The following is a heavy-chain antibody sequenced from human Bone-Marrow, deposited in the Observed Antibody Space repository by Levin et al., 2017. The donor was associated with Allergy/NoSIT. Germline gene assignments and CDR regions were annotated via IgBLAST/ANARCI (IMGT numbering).Heavy chain of an antibody. CDR2: ISGSGSLI. D-gene: IGHD2-15*01. CDR3: ARALVAAVSDF. V-gene: IGHV3-48*03. CDR1: GFSFRSHE. Sequence: LSLTCAASGFSFRSHEMNWFRQAPGKALEWVSFISGSGSLIYYADSVKGRFTISRDNAKNSLHLQMNSLRADDTAVYYCARALVAAVSDFWGQGTLVTVSS. J-gene: IGHJ4*02.